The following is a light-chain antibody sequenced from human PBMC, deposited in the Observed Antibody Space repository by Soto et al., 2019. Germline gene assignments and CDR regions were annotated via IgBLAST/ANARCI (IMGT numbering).Light chain of an antibody. CDR3: CSYAGNSEV. Sequence: QSSLTQPASVSGFPGQSITIPCTGTSGDVGSYNLVSWYQQHPGKAPKLLIYEVTERPSGVSNRFSGSKSGNTASLTISGLQPDDEADYYCCSYAGNSEVFGTGTKVTVL. CDR1: SGDVGSYNL. J-gene: IGLJ1*01. CDR2: EVT. V-gene: IGLV2-23*02.